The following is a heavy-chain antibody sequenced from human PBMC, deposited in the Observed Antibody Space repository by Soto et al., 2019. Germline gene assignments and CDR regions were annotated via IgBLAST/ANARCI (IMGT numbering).Heavy chain of an antibody. CDR1: GFIFTSSS. J-gene: IGHJ4*02. CDR2: ITVGTGNT. CDR3: AAGDSSGYYGG. Sequence: ASVKVSCKASGFIFTSSSVQWARQARGQRLEWIGWITVGTGNTNYAQKFQERVTITRDMSTSTAYMGLSNLRSEDTAIYYCAAGDSSGYYGGWGQGTQVTVSS. D-gene: IGHD3-22*01. V-gene: IGHV1-58*01.